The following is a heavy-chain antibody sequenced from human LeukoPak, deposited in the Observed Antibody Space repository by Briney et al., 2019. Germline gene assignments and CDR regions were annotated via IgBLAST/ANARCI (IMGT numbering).Heavy chain of an antibody. Sequence: SETLSLTCTVSGGSIGSYYWSWIRQPAGKGLEWIGRIYTSGGTVYNPSLKSRVTMSVDTSKNQFSLKLSSVTAADTAVYHCARGVFYYDTSGRGYYFDYWGQGTLVTVSS. J-gene: IGHJ4*02. CDR3: ARGVFYYDTSGRGYYFDY. V-gene: IGHV4-4*07. CDR1: GGSIGSYY. CDR2: IYTSGGT. D-gene: IGHD3-22*01.